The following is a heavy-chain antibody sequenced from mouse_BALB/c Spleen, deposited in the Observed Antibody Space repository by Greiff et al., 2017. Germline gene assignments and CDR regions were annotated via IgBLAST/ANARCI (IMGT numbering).Heavy chain of an antibody. J-gene: IGHJ4*01. Sequence: DVHLVESGGGLVKPGGSLKLSCAASGFTFSSYTMSWVRQTPEKRLEWVATISSGGSYTYYPDSVKGRFTISRDNAKNTLYLQMSSLKSEDTAMYYCTREGIITTAMDYWGQGTSVTVSS. CDR1: GFTFSSYT. D-gene: IGHD1-2*01. V-gene: IGHV5-6-4*01. CDR2: ISSGGSYT. CDR3: TREGIITTAMDY.